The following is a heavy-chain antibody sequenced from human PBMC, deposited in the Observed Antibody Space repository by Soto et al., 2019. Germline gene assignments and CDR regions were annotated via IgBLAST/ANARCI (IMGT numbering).Heavy chain of an antibody. CDR2: IYTGDYT. V-gene: IGHV3-66*01. CDR1: GFTVRSNS. Sequence: EVQLVESGGGLVQPGGSLRLSCAASGFTVRSNSMTWVRQAPGKGLECVSVIYTGDYTFYADSVKGRFTISRDISNNTLFLHMPSLRVEDTATYYCATVGGSSSTSPGWFDPWGQGTLVTVSS. D-gene: IGHD3-16*01. J-gene: IGHJ5*02. CDR3: ATVGGSSSTSPGWFDP.